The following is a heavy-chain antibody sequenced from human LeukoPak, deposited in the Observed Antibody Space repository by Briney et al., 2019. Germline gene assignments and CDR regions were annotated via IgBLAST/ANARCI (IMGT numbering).Heavy chain of an antibody. CDR2: IKQDGSEK. CDR3: ARNQQLGGHSYYYYGMDV. J-gene: IGHJ6*02. Sequence: GGSLRLSCAASGFTFSSYWMSWVRQAPGKGLEWVANIKQDGSEKYYVDSVKGRFTISRDNSKSTTYLQMNSLRADDTAIYYCARNQQLGGHSYYYYGMDVWGQGTTVTVSS. V-gene: IGHV3-7*03. CDR1: GFTFSSYW. D-gene: IGHD3-16*01.